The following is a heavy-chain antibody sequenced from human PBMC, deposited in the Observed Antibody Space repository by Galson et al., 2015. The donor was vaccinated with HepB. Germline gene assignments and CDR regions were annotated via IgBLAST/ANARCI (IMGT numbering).Heavy chain of an antibody. CDR1: GFTFSGSA. Sequence: SLRLSCAASGFTFSGSAIHWVRQASGKGPEWVGRIRSKANNYATSYVPSLKGRFIISRDDSKNMAYLHMKSLKTEDTAVYYCSRLGDFSGYSSRWGQGTLVTVSS. CDR3: SRLGDFSGYSSR. V-gene: IGHV3-73*01. J-gene: IGHJ4*02. D-gene: IGHD6-13*01. CDR2: IRSKANNYAT.